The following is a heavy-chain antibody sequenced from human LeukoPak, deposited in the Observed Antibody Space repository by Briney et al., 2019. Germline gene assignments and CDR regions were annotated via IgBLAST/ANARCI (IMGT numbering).Heavy chain of an antibody. D-gene: IGHD6-19*01. J-gene: IGHJ4*02. CDR1: GDSVSSKNGA. Sequence: SQTLSLTCVVSGDSVSSKNGAWNWIRQSPSRGLEWPGRTYYRSKWYNDYAESMEGRTTISQDTSKNQYSLHLNSVTPDDTAVYYCARDFGTTGWHTSDYWGQGTLVTVSS. V-gene: IGHV6-1*01. CDR3: ARDFGTTGWHTSDY. CDR2: TYYRSKWYN.